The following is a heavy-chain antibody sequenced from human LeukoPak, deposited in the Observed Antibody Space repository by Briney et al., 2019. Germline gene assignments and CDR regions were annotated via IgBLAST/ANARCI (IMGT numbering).Heavy chain of an antibody. V-gene: IGHV3-23*01. CDR1: GFTFSSYA. J-gene: IGHJ5*02. CDR3: AKGANFVVVPAAVNWFDP. CDR2: IGGSGGST. D-gene: IGHD2-2*01. Sequence: PGGSLRLSCAASGFTFSSYAMSWVRQAPGKGLEWVSTIGGSGGSTYYADSVRGRFTISRDNSKSTLYLQMNSLRAEDTAVYYCAKGANFVVVPAAVNWFDPWGQGTLVTVSS.